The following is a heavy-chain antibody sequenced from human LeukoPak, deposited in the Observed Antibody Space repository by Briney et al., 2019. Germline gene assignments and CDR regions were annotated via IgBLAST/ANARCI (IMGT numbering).Heavy chain of an antibody. D-gene: IGHD3-9*01. CDR3: ASYIRDDTLTGYPRGFDY. CDR2: ILPIFGTA. Sequence: ASVKVSCKASGGTFSSYAISWVRQAPGQGLEWMGGILPIFGTANYAQKFQGRVTNTADKSTSTAYMELSSLRSEDTAVYYCASYIRDDTLTGYPRGFDYWGQGTLVTVSS. CDR1: GGTFSSYA. J-gene: IGHJ4*02. V-gene: IGHV1-69*06.